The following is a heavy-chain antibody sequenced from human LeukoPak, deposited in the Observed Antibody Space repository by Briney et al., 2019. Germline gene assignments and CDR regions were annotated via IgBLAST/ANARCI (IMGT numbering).Heavy chain of an antibody. CDR2: INIDGNTS. D-gene: IGHD5-12*01. Sequence: GGSLRLSCAASGFTFSSYWMHWVRQAPGKGLVGVSRINIDGNTSNYADSVKGRFTISRDNAKNAVYLQMNSLRVEDTAVYYCARASALATPPFAYWGQGTLVTVSS. J-gene: IGHJ4*02. CDR3: ARASALATPPFAY. CDR1: GFTFSSYW. V-gene: IGHV3-74*01.